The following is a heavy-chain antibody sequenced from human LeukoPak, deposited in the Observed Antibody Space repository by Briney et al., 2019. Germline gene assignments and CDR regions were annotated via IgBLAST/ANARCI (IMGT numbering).Heavy chain of an antibody. Sequence: PGGSLRLSCAASGFTVSSNYMSRVRQAPGKGLEWVSIIFGSGSTYYADSVKGRFTISRDNSKNTLYLQMNSLRAEDTAVYYCARGDGYNYVGYWGQGTLVTVSS. CDR1: GFTVSSNY. V-gene: IGHV3-53*01. CDR3: ARGDGYNYVGY. D-gene: IGHD5-24*01. J-gene: IGHJ4*02. CDR2: IFGSGST.